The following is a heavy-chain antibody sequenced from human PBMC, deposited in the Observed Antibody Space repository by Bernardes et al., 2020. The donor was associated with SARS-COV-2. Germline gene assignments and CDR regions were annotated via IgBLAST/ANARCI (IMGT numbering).Heavy chain of an antibody. D-gene: IGHD6-25*01. CDR2: IYSGGST. CDR3: ARDAGIAAAGTGYYYYGMDV. V-gene: IGHV3-53*01. Sequence: GGSLRLSCAVSGFTVTRNFISWVRQAPGKGLEWVSVIYSGGSTYYADSVKGRFTTSRDISKNTLYLQMNSLRAEDTAVYYCARDAGIAAAGTGYYYYGMDVWGQGTTVTVSS. CDR1: GFTVTRNF. J-gene: IGHJ6*02.